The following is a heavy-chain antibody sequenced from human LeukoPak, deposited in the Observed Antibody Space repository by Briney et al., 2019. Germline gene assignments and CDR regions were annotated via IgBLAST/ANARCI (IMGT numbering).Heavy chain of an antibody. V-gene: IGHV3-30*18. Sequence: GGSLRLSCAASGFTFSSYGMRWVRQAPGKGLEWVAVISYDGSNKYYADSVKGRFTISRDNSKNTLYLQMNSLRAEDTAVYYCAKDIWWELLTQAGDYWGQGTLVTVSS. CDR2: ISYDGSNK. CDR1: GFTFSSYG. CDR3: AKDIWWELLTQAGDY. D-gene: IGHD1-26*01. J-gene: IGHJ4*02.